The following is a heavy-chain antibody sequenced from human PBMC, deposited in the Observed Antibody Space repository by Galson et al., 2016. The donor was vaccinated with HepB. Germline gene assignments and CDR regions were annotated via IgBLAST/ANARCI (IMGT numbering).Heavy chain of an antibody. CDR2: IKQDGNEK. D-gene: IGHD3-10*01. CDR1: GFTFSNSA. V-gene: IGHV3-7*03. Sequence: SLRLSCAASGFTFSNSAMSWVRQAPGKGLEWVANIKQDGNEKYYVDSVKGRFTFSRDNAKNSMYLQMNSLRAEDTAVYYCARKGGIYSPWGYWGQGTLVTGSS. CDR3: ARKGGIYSPWGY. J-gene: IGHJ4*02.